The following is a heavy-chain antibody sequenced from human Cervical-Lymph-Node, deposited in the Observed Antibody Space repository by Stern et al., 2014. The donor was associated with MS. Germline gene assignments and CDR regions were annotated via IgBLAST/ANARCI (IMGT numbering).Heavy chain of an antibody. CDR3: ARAPSGVSSFSCYDS. D-gene: IGHD2-2*01. CDR1: GFSLSTSGVG. CDR2: IYWDDDK. J-gene: IGHJ4*02. Sequence: QVTLKESGPTLVKPTQTLTLTCTFSGFSLSTSGVGVGWIRQPPGKALEWLAVIYWDDDKRYSPSLKSRLTITKDTSKNQVVLMVTNMDPVDTATYYCARAPSGVSSFSCYDSWGQGTLVTVSS. V-gene: IGHV2-5*02.